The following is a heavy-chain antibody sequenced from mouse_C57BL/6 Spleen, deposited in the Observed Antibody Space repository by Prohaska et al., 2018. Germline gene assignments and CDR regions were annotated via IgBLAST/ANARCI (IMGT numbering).Heavy chain of an antibody. CDR1: GFTFSGFW. CDR3: MRYGNYWYFDV. CDR2: INSDGSAI. J-gene: IGHJ1*03. Sequence: EVQLLETGGGLVQPGGSRGLSCEGSGFTFSGFWMSWVRQTPGKTLEWIGDINSDGSAINYAPSIKDRFTIFRDNDKSTLYLQMSNERSEDTATYFCMRYGNYWYFDVWGTGTTVTVSS. V-gene: IGHV11-2*01. D-gene: IGHD2-1*01.